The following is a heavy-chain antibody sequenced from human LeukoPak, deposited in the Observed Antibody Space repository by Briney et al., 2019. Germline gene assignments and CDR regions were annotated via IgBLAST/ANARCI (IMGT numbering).Heavy chain of an antibody. CDR2: ISGSGGST. CDR3: AKVEGSSGWYYFDY. V-gene: IGHV3-23*01. Sequence: PGGSLRLSCAASGFTFSSYAMSWVRQAPGKGLEWVSAISGSGGSTYYADSAKGRFTISRDNSKNTLYLQMNSLRAEDTAVYYCAKVEGSSGWYYFDYWGQGTLVTVSS. J-gene: IGHJ4*02. D-gene: IGHD6-19*01. CDR1: GFTFSSYA.